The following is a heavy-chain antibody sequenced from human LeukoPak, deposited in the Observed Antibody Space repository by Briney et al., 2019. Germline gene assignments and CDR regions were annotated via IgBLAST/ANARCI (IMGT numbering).Heavy chain of an antibody. J-gene: IGHJ4*02. Sequence: GGSLRLSCAASGFTFDDYAMHWVRQAPGKGLEWVSLISWDGGSTYYADSVKGRFTISRDNSKNPLYLQMNSLRAEGTALYYCAKGESLVVPAAPFDYWGQGTLVTVSS. CDR2: ISWDGGST. CDR3: AKGESLVVPAAPFDY. V-gene: IGHV3-43D*03. D-gene: IGHD2-2*01. CDR1: GFTFDDYA.